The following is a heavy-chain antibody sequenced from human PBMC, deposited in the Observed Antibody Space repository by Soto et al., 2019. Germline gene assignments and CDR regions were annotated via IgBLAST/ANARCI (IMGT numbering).Heavy chain of an antibody. V-gene: IGHV4-59*08. Sequence: SETLSLTCTVSGGSISSYYWSWIRQPPGKGLEWIGYIYYSGSTNYNPSLKSRVTISVDTSKNQFSLKLSSVTAADTAVYYCARRYGGVLDYWGQGSLVTVSS. J-gene: IGHJ4*02. CDR2: IYYSGST. CDR3: ARRYGGVLDY. D-gene: IGHD2-8*02. CDR1: GGSISSYY.